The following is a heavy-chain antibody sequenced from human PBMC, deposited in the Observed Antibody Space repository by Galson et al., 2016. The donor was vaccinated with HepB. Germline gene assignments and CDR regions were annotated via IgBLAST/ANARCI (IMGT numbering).Heavy chain of an antibody. CDR2: IYPGDSDT. CDR3: ARLVSSRSPYDS. Sequence: QSGAEVKKPGESLKISCKGSGYSFGSYAIVWVRQMPGKGLEWMGIIYPGDSDTRCNPAFQGQVTFSADKSINTAYMQWSSLKASDTAIYYCARLVSSRSPYDSWGQGTLVTVSS. CDR1: GYSFGSYA. J-gene: IGHJ4*02. D-gene: IGHD3-22*01. V-gene: IGHV5-51*01.